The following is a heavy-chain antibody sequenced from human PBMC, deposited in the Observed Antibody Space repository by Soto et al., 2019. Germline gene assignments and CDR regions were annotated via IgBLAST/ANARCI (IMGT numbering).Heavy chain of an antibody. CDR2: IDHDGPT. Sequence: EVQLVESGGGLVQPGGSLRLSCAGSGLTFSTYWMHWVRQAPGKGLEWVSRIDHDGPTDYADSVRGRFTISRDNAENTLYLQMNSLRPEDTAVYYCVRDSHGDYWGQGTLVTVSS. V-gene: IGHV3-74*01. CDR1: GLTFSTYW. J-gene: IGHJ4*02. CDR3: VRDSHGDY.